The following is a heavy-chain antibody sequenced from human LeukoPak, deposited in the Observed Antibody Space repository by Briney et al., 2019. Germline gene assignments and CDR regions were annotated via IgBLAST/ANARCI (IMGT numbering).Heavy chain of an antibody. Sequence: GAPVKVSCKASRGTFSNYAIIWVRQAPGQGPEWMGGIIPMFRTANYAQKFQGRVTMTAEKSTSTAYMELSSLRSEDTAVYYCATDTLDSSVLGGGYWGQGTLVTVSS. D-gene: IGHD3-22*01. CDR3: ATDTLDSSVLGGGY. J-gene: IGHJ4*02. V-gene: IGHV1-69*06. CDR1: RGTFSNYA. CDR2: IIPMFRTA.